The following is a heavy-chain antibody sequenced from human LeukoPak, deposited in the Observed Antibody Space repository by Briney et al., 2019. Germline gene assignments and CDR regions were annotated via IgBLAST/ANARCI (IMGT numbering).Heavy chain of an antibody. V-gene: IGHV3-48*02. CDR3: ARVGDGYSVNYFDF. Sequence: GGSLRLSCAASGFTFSSYSMSWARQAPGKGLEWVSYITSTSSTVYYADSVKGRFTVSRDNAKNSLYLQMNSLRDEDTAMFYCARVGDGYSVNYFDFWGQGTLVTVSS. J-gene: IGHJ4*02. CDR1: GFTFSSYS. CDR2: ITSTSSTV. D-gene: IGHD5-24*01.